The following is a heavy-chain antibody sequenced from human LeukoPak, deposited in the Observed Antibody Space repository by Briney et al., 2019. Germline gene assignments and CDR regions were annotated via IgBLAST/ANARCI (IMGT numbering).Heavy chain of an antibody. D-gene: IGHD5-24*01. V-gene: IGHV3-23*01. J-gene: IGHJ4*02. CDR2: ISGSGGST. CDR1: GFTFSSYA. Sequence: PGGSLRLSCAASGFTFSSYAMSSVRQAPGKGLEWVSAISGSGGSTYYADSVKGRFTISRDNSKNTLYLQMNSLRAEDTAVYYCGLSIGMATIPYFDYWGQGTLVTVSS. CDR3: GLSIGMATIPYFDY.